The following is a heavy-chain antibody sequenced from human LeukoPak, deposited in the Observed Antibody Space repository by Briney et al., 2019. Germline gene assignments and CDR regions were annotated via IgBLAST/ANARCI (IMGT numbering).Heavy chain of an antibody. CDR1: GGTFSSYA. D-gene: IGHD2/OR15-2a*01. V-gene: IGHV1-69*05. CDR3: ARAFMYPFSDYFDY. CDR2: IIPIFGTA. J-gene: IGHJ4*02. Sequence: SVKVSCKASGGTFSSYAISWVRQAPGQRLEWMGRIIPIFGTANYAQKFQGRVTITTDESTSTAYMELSSLRSEDTAVYYCARAFMYPFSDYFDYWGQGTLVTVSS.